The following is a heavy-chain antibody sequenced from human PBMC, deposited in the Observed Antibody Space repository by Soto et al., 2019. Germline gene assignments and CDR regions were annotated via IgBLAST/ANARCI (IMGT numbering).Heavy chain of an antibody. J-gene: IGHJ3*02. Sequence: ASVKVSCKASGYTFTSYAMHWVRQAPGQRLEWMGWINAGNGNTKYSQKLQGRATMTTDTSTSTAYMELRSLRSDDTAVYYCARIRGYSYGPPTAFDIWGQGTMVTVSS. CDR3: ARIRGYSYGPPTAFDI. CDR1: GYTFTSYA. CDR2: INAGNGNT. V-gene: IGHV1-3*01. D-gene: IGHD5-18*01.